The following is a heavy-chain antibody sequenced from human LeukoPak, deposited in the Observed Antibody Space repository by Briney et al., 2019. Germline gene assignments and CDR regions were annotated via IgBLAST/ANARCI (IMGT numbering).Heavy chain of an antibody. Sequence: PGGSLRLSCAASGFTFSSYSMNWVRQAPGKGLEWVSSISSSSSYTYYADSVKGRFTISRDNAKNSLYLQMNSLRAEDTAVYYCASSGPRVNYYYYGMDVWGKGTTVTVSS. V-gene: IGHV3-21*01. CDR1: GFTFSSYS. J-gene: IGHJ6*04. D-gene: IGHD5-12*01. CDR2: ISSSSSYT. CDR3: ASSGPRVNYYYYGMDV.